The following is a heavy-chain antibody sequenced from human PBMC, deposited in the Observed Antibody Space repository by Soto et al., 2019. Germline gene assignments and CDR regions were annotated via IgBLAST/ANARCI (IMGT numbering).Heavy chain of an antibody. CDR2: IYPGDSDT. V-gene: IGHV5-51*01. J-gene: IGHJ4*02. Sequence: GGSLKISGKASGYSFTSYWIAGVGQMPGKGWEGRGVIYPGDSDTRYSPSLQGQVTISADRSISTACLQWRSLKASFTAMYYCARCGYSGYARDYWGQGTLVTVSS. CDR3: ARCGYSGYARDY. D-gene: IGHD5-12*01. CDR1: GYSFTSYW.